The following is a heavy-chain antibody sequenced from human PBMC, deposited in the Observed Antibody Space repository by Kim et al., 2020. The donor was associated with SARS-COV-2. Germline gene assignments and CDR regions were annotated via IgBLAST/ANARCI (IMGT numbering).Heavy chain of an antibody. J-gene: IGHJ4*02. D-gene: IGHD2-21*01. CDR3: VRAPGSANCVDLGDY. CDR1: GFTFSTFA. V-gene: IGHV3-30*09. CDR2: ISFDGDLK. Sequence: GGSLRLSCTASGFTFSTFAMHWVRQAPGKGLEWVTLISFDGDLKYYADSVKGRFAISRDDSKNTLYLQMNSLRTEDTAVYYCVRAPGSANCVDLGDYWGQGTLVTVSS.